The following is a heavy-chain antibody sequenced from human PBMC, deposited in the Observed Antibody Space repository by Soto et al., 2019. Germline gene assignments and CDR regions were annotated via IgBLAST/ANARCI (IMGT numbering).Heavy chain of an antibody. V-gene: IGHV4-4*07. Sequence: PSETLSLTCTVSGGSISSYYWGWIRQPAGKGLEWIGRIYTSGSTNYNPSLKSRVTMSVDTSKNQFSLKLSSVTAADTAVYYCARGLAARPRDYYYGMDVWGQGTTVTVSS. CDR3: ARGLAARPRDYYYGMDV. D-gene: IGHD6-6*01. CDR1: GGSISSYY. CDR2: IYTSGST. J-gene: IGHJ6*02.